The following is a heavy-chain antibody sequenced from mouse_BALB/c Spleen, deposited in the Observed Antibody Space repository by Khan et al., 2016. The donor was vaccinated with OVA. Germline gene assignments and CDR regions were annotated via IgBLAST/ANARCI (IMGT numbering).Heavy chain of an antibody. CDR1: GFSLTSYG. J-gene: IGHJ4*01. CDR3: ARQPYYNYYAMDY. Sequence: VQLQESGPGLVAPSQSLSITCTISGFSLTSYGVHWVRQPPGKGLEWLVVIWSDGSTTYNSTLKSRLSISKDNSKSHVFLKMNSLHTDDTAMYYCARQPYYNYYAMDYWGQGTTVTVSS. V-gene: IGHV2-6-1*01. D-gene: IGHD2-12*01. CDR2: IWSDGST.